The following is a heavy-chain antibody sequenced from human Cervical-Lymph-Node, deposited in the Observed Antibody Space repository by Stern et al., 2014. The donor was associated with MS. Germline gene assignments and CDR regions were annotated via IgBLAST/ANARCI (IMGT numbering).Heavy chain of an antibody. CDR2: IVVGSCNT. CDR3: AAEKDYYYGMDV. Sequence: QLMESGPEVKKPGTSVKVSCKASGFTFTSSAVQWVRQARGQRLEWIGWIVVGSCNTNYAQKFQERVTITRDMSTSTAYMELSSLRSEDTAVYYCAAEKDYYYGMDVWGQGTTVTVSS. V-gene: IGHV1-58*01. J-gene: IGHJ6*02. CDR1: GFTFTSSA.